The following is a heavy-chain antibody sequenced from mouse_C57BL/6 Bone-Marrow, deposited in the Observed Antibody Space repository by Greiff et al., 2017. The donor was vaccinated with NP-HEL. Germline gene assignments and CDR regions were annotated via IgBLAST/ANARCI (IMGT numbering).Heavy chain of an antibody. Sequence: QVQLQQSGAELVRPGASVKLSCKASGYTFTDYYINWVKQRPGQGLEWIARIYPGSGNTYYNEKFKGKATLTAEKSSSTAYMQLSSLTSEDSAVYFCARYGYYCYFDYWGQGTTLTVSS. D-gene: IGHD2-3*01. J-gene: IGHJ2*01. CDR2: IYPGSGNT. CDR1: GYTFTDYY. V-gene: IGHV1-76*01. CDR3: ARYGYYCYFDY.